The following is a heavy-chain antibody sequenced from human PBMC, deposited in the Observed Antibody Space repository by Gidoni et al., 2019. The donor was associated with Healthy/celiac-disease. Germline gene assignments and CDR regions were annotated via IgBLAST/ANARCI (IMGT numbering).Heavy chain of an antibody. CDR3: AGITYYYASGNFYYNGMDV. CDR1: GCSYSRPY. D-gene: IGHD3-10*01. CDR2: IYYSGIT. V-gene: IGHV4-59*11. J-gene: IGHJ6*04. Sequence: QLQLQESGPGLLKPSETLSLTCRVSGCSYSRPYWSWIRQPPGKGLEWLGYIYYSGITNYNPSLKSRVTISVDASKNQFSLKLSSVTAADTAVYLCAGITYYYASGNFYYNGMDVWGKRDHGHRLL.